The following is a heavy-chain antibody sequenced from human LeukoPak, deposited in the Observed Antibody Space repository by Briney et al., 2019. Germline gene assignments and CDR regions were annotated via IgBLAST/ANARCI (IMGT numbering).Heavy chain of an antibody. Sequence: SETLSLTCTVSGYSISSGYYWGWIRQPPGKGLEWIGSIYHSGSTYYNPSLKSRVTISVDTSKNQFSLKLSSVTAADTAVYFCARGRDEYKGGNYWGQGTLVTVSS. CDR1: GYSISSGYY. D-gene: IGHD5-24*01. CDR3: ARGRDEYKGGNY. V-gene: IGHV4-38-2*02. CDR2: IYHSGST. J-gene: IGHJ4*02.